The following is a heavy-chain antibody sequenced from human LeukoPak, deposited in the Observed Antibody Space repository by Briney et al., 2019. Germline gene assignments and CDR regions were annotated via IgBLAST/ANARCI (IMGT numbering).Heavy chain of an antibody. CDR1: GGSISSYY. CDR3: ARGKSSGWKIGFDP. D-gene: IGHD6-19*01. V-gene: IGHV4-59*01. Sequence: PSATLSLTCTVSGGSISSYYWSWIRQPPGKGLEWIGNIYYSGSTNYNPSLESRVTISVDTSKNQFSLKLSSVTAADTAVYYCARGKSSGWKIGFDPWGQGTLVTVSS. CDR2: IYYSGST. J-gene: IGHJ5*02.